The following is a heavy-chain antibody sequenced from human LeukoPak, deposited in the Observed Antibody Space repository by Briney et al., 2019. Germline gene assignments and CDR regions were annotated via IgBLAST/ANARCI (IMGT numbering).Heavy chain of an antibody. Sequence: PGGSLRLSCAASGFTFSNYGMSWVRQAPGMGLEWVSAISGGGDNTHDADSVKGRFTISRDNAKNSLYLQMNSLRAEDTAVYYCARKYCSSTSCLFDYWGQGTLVTVSS. CDR2: ISGGGDNT. V-gene: IGHV3-21*06. J-gene: IGHJ4*02. D-gene: IGHD2-2*01. CDR1: GFTFSNYG. CDR3: ARKYCSSTSCLFDY.